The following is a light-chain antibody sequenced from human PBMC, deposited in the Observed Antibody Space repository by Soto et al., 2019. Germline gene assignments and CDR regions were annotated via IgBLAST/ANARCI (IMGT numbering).Light chain of an antibody. V-gene: IGKV1-5*03. CDR3: HQYNSYRA. J-gene: IGKJ1*01. CDR1: QSISTW. CDR2: KAS. Sequence: DIQMTQSPSTLSASVGDRVTITCRASQSISTWLAWYQQKPGKAPKLLIYKASSLESGVPSRFSVSGSGTEFTLTISSLQPDDFATYYCHQYNSYRAFGKGTKVDIK.